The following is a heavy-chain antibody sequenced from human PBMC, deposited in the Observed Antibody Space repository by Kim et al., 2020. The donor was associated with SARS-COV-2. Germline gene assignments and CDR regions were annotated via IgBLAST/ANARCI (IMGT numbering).Heavy chain of an antibody. D-gene: IGHD6-19*01. CDR3: AREGRSSGWHHFDY. Sequence: GGSLRLSCAASGFTFSSYDMHWVRQATGKGLEWVSAIGTAGDTYYPGSVKGRFTISRENAKNSLYLQMNSLRAGDTAVYYCAREGRSSGWHHFDYWGQGTLVTVSS. CDR2: IGTAGDT. V-gene: IGHV3-13*01. CDR1: GFTFSSYD. J-gene: IGHJ4*02.